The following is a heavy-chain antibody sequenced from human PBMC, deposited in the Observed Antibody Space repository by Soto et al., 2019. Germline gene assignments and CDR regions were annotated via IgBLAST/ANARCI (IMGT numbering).Heavy chain of an antibody. V-gene: IGHV1-18*01. D-gene: IGHD3-10*01. CDR3: VRNNHGAGNYYYAMDV. CDR2: ISTSNGDT. CDR1: GYSFISHG. J-gene: IGHJ6*02. Sequence: GASVKVSCKASGYSFISHGITWVRQAPGQGLEWMGWISTSNGDTDIAQRFQGSVAMTIDTSARTVYLEVRRLRSDDSAVYYCVRNNHGAGNYYYAMDVWGQGTTVTVS.